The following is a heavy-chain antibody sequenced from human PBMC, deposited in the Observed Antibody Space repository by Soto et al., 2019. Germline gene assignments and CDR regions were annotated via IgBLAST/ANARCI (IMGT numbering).Heavy chain of an antibody. V-gene: IGHV1-18*01. Sequence: QVQLVQSGAEVKKPGASVKVSCKASGYTFASYAISWMRQAPGQGLEWMGWISAYNGNTNYAQKLQGRVTMTTDTSTSTAXXELRSLRSDDTAVYYCARDPPPPDYWGQGTLVTVSS. CDR3: ARDPPPPDY. J-gene: IGHJ4*02. CDR1: GYTFASYA. CDR2: ISAYNGNT.